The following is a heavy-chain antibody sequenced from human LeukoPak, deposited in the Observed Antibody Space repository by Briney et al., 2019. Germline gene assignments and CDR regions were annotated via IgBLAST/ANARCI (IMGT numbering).Heavy chain of an antibody. V-gene: IGHV3-7*01. CDR3: ARDRGWRTSGYYLYHFDY. CDR2: IKHNGGEK. Sequence: PGGSLRDSCVASGFTFTDYFMSWVRQAPGKGLEWVASIKHNGGEKYYVDSVKGRFTISRDNAKNSLYLEMSSLRVEDTAVYYCARDRGWRTSGYYLYHFDYWGQGTLVTVSS. J-gene: IGHJ4*02. CDR1: GFTFTDYF. D-gene: IGHD3-22*01.